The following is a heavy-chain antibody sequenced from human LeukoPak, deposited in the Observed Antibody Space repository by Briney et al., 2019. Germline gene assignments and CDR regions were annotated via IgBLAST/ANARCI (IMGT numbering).Heavy chain of an antibody. Sequence: SVKVSCKASGGTFSSYAISWVRQAPGQGLEWMGRIIPILGIANYAQKFQGRVTIAADKSTSTAYMELSSLRSEDMAVYYCATSKQTKYGDYAFDIWGQGTMVTVSS. CDR2: IIPILGIA. V-gene: IGHV1-69*04. CDR1: GGTFSSYA. D-gene: IGHD4-17*01. J-gene: IGHJ3*02. CDR3: ATSKQTKYGDYAFDI.